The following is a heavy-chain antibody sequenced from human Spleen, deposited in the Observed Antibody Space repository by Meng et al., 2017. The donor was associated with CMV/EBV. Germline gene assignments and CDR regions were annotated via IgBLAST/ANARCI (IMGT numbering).Heavy chain of an antibody. CDR2: IYSGGNT. V-gene: IGHV3-66*02. D-gene: IGHD1-14*01. CDR3: ASTKKPGMAYSFHGMDV. J-gene: IGHJ6*02. CDR1: GFTFSSYA. Sequence: GESLKISCAASGFTFSSYAMGWVRQAPGKGLEWVSVIYSGGNTYYADSVKGRFTISRDISKNTVYLQINTLSGEDTAVYYCASTKKPGMAYSFHGMDVWGQGTTVTVSS.